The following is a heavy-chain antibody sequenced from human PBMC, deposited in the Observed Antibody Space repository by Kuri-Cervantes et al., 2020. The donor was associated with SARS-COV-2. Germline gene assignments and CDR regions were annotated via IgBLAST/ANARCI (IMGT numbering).Heavy chain of an antibody. Sequence: SVKVSCKASGYTFTSYYMHWVRQAPGQGLEWMGGIIPIFGTTNYAQKLQGRVTITADKSTNTAYMDLSGLTSEDTAVYYCARGRVAPAGILFNSWGQGTLVTVSS. CDR3: ARGRVAPAGILFNS. D-gene: IGHD2-2*02. V-gene: IGHV1-69*06. J-gene: IGHJ5*02. CDR2: IIPIFGTT. CDR1: GYTFTSYY.